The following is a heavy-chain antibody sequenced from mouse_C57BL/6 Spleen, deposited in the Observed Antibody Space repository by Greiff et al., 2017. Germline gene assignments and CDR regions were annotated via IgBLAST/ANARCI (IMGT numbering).Heavy chain of an antibody. V-gene: IGHV1-54*01. CDR1: GYAFTNYL. D-gene: IGHD1-1*01. J-gene: IGHJ4*01. CDR3: AREDGSSYGAMDY. Sequence: QVQLQQSGAELVRPGTSVKVSCKASGYAFTNYLIEWVKQRPGQGLEWIGVINPGSGGTNYNEKFKGKATLTADKSSSTAYMQLSSLTSEDSAVYFCAREDGSSYGAMDYWGQGTSVTVSS. CDR2: INPGSGGT.